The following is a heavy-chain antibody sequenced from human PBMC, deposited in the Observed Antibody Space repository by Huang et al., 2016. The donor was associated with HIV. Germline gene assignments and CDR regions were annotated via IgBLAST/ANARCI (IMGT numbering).Heavy chain of an antibody. CDR2: FDPEDGET. V-gene: IGHV1-24*01. Sequence: QVQLVQSGAEVKKPGASVKVSCKVSGYTLSELSMHWVRQAPGKGLEWMGCFDPEDGETIYAQNVQGRVTMTEDTSTDTAYMELSSLRSEDTAVYYCATVYRRFRNHDSGDYYFDYWDQGTLVTVSS. J-gene: IGHJ4*02. CDR1: GYTLSELS. D-gene: IGHD3-22*01. CDR3: ATVYRRFRNHDSGDYYFDY.